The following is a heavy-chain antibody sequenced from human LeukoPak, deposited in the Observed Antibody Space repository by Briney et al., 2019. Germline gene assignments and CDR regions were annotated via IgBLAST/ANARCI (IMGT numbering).Heavy chain of an antibody. CDR1: GFTFSTCS. V-gene: IGHV3-23*01. Sequence: GGSLRLSCAASGFTFSTCSMSWVRQAPGKGLEWVSTIGNSGANTYYADSVKGRFTISRDNSKNTLYLQMNSLRAEDTAVYYCANRGKYFFDYWGQGTLVTVSS. J-gene: IGHJ4*02. CDR3: ANRGKYFFDY. D-gene: IGHD1-14*01. CDR2: IGNSGANT.